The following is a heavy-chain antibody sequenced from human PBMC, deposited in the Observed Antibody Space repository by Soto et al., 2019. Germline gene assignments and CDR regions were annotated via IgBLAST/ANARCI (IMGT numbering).Heavy chain of an antibody. J-gene: IGHJ6*02. CDR1: GFTFSSFG. Sequence: QVQVVESGGGVVQPGRSLRLSCAASGFTFSSFGMHWVRQAPGKGLEWVSLIWYDGSKKSYGDSVKGRFTISRDNSRNTVYLQMNSLRADDTAVYYCAPHASYYSLWSGYYPSRNGMDVWGQGTTVTVSS. CDR2: IWYDGSKK. CDR3: APHASYYSLWSGYYPSRNGMDV. D-gene: IGHD3-3*01. V-gene: IGHV3-33*01.